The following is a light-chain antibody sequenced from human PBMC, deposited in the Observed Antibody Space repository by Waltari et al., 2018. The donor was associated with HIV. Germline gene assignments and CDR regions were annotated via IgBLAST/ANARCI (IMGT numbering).Light chain of an antibody. CDR2: GYN. CDR1: SSS. Sequence: QSVLTQPPSVSGAPGPRVTISCTGNSSSKLLIYGYNYRHSGVPERFSASRSDSSGSLTIAELQAEDEADYHCQSYDKVLGSVVFGGGTTLTVL. V-gene: IGLV1-40*01. CDR3: QSYDKVLGSVV. J-gene: IGLJ2*01.